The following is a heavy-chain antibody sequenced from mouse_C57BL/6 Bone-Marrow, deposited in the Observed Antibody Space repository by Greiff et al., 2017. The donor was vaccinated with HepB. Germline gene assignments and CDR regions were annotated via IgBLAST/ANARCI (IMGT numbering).Heavy chain of an antibody. Sequence: QVQLQQPGAELVKPGASVKLSCKASGYTFTSYWMQWVKQRPGQGLEWIGEIDLSDSYTNYNQKFKGKATLTVDASSSTAYMQLSSLTSEDSAVYYCARSSAWFAYWGQGTLVTVSA. CDR3: ARSSAWFAY. CDR2: IDLSDSYT. D-gene: IGHD1-3*01. V-gene: IGHV1-50*01. CDR1: GYTFTSYW. J-gene: IGHJ3*01.